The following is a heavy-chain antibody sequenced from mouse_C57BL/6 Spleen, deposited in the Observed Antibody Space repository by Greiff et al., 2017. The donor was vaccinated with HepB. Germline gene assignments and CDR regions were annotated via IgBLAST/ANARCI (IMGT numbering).Heavy chain of an antibody. Sequence: VQLKESGPELVKPGDSVKISCKASGYSFTGYFMNWVMQSHGKSLEWIGRINPYNGDTFYNQKFKGKATLTVDKSSSTAHMELRSLTSEDSAVYYCARSGNSMDYWGQGTSVTVSS. CDR3: ARSGNSMDY. V-gene: IGHV1-20*01. CDR2: INPYNGDT. CDR1: GYSFTGYF. D-gene: IGHD3-1*01. J-gene: IGHJ4*01.